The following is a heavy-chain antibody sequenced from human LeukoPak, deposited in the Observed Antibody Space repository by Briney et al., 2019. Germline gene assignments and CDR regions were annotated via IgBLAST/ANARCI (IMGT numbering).Heavy chain of an antibody. CDR1: GFTFDDYA. CDR3: AEADYYDSSGSIFDI. V-gene: IGHV3-9*03. D-gene: IGHD3-22*01. Sequence: PGRSLRLSCAASGFTFDDYAMHWVRQAPGKGLEWVSGISWNSGSIGYADSVKGRFTISRDNAENSLYLQMNSLRAEDMALYYCAEADYYDSSGSIFDIWGQGTMVTVSS. CDR2: ISWNSGSI. J-gene: IGHJ3*02.